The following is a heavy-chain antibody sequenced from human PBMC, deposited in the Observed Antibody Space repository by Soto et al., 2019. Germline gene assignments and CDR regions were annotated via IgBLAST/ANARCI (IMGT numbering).Heavy chain of an antibody. V-gene: IGHV3-30*18. D-gene: IGHD3-3*01. CDR2: MSFDGSNK. J-gene: IGHJ4*02. Sequence: GSLRLSCAASGFTFCSYGMHWVRQAPGKGLEWVAVMSFDGSNKYYADSVKGRFTISRDNSKNTLYLQMNSLRTEDTAVYYCAKDPQYYDFWSGYSDYWGQGTLVTVSS. CDR1: GFTFCSYG. CDR3: AKDPQYYDFWSGYSDY.